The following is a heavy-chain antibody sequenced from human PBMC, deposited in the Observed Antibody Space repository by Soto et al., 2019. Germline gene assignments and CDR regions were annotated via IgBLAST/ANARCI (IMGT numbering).Heavy chain of an antibody. Sequence: EVQLVDSGGGLVQPGGSLRLSCAVSGVTFSSHAMNWVRQAPGKGLEWVAYIHSIRSIVYYADSVKGRVTISRDNAKNPLYLQMDSLRDEDTGVYFCARDAQNAHYDYWGQGSLVTFSS. D-gene: IGHD1-1*01. CDR3: ARDAQNAHYDY. J-gene: IGHJ4*02. CDR1: GVTFSSHA. CDR2: IHSIRSIV. V-gene: IGHV3-48*02.